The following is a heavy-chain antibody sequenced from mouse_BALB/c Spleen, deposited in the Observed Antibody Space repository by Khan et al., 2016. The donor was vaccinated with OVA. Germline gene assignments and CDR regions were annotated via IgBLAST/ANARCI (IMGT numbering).Heavy chain of an antibody. J-gene: IGHJ2*01. CDR1: GYTFTDYS. Sequence: QVQLQQSGPELKKPGETVKISCKASGYTFTDYSMHWVKQAPGKGLKWMGWINTETGEPTYADDFKGRFAFSLETSASTAYLQINNLKNEDTATYFCARDRYVYFDYWGQGTTLTVSS. CDR3: ARDRYVYFDY. V-gene: IGHV9-2-1*01. D-gene: IGHD2-14*01. CDR2: INTETGEP.